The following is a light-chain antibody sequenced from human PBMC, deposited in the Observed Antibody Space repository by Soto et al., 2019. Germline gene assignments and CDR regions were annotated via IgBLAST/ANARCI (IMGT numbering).Light chain of an antibody. CDR2: DAS. CDR1: QSISTW. V-gene: IGKV1-5*01. CDR3: QQYGTPRSVT. J-gene: IGKJ5*01. Sequence: DIQMTQSPSTLSASVGDRVTITCRASQSISTWLAWYQQKPGKAPKLLIYDASSLESGVPSRFSGSGSGAEFTLTISSLQPDDFAVYYCQQYGTPRSVTFGQGTRLEIK.